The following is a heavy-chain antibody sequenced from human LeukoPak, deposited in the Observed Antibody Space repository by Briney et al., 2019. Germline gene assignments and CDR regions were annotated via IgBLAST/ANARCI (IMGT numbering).Heavy chain of an antibody. CDR3: AKDTGSYESRGQDY. V-gene: IGHV3-23*01. D-gene: IGHD3-22*01. CDR1: GFTFSSYA. J-gene: IGHJ4*02. CDR2: ISNSGGST. Sequence: PGGSLRLSCAASGFTFSSYAISWVRQAPGKGLEWVSGISNSGGSTYYADSVKGRFTISRDNSKNTLYLQMNSLRPEDTAVYYCAKDTGSYESRGQDYWGQGTLVTVSS.